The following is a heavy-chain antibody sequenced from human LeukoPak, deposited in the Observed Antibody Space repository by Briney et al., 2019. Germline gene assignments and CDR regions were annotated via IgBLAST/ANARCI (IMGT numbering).Heavy chain of an antibody. J-gene: IGHJ6*03. CDR2: IYYSGST. Sequence: SETLSLTCTVSGGSISTSNYYWGWIRQPPGKGLEWIGYIYYSGSTNYNPSLKSRVTISVDTSKNQFSLKLSSVTAADTAVYYCARSVEGYCSGGSCYSYSYYMDVWGKGTTVTVSS. CDR3: ARSVEGYCSGGSCYSYSYYMDV. V-gene: IGHV4-61*05. D-gene: IGHD2-15*01. CDR1: GGSISTSNYY.